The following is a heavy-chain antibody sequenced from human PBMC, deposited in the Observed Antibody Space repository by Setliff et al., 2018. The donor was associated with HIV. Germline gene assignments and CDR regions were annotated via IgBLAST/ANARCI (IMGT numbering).Heavy chain of an antibody. CDR1: GFIFSSFD. CDR2: ISYDGSNK. D-gene: IGHD2-21*02. CDR3: AKESLGVMTASLDS. Sequence: LRLSCAASGFIFSSFDMHWVRQAPGKGLEWVALISYDGSNKYYADSVKGRFTISRDDSKDTLYLQMNSLRAEDTAVYYCAKESLGVMTASLDSWGQGTLVTVSS. V-gene: IGHV3-33*03. J-gene: IGHJ4*02.